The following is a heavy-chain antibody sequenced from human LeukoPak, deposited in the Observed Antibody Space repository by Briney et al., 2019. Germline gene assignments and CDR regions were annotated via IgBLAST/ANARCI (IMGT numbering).Heavy chain of an antibody. Sequence: ASVKVSCKASGYTFISYGISWVRQAPGQGLEWMGWISAYNGNTNYAQKLQGRVTMTTDTSTSTAYMELRSLRSDDTAVYYCAREGDSYGYHAFDIWGQGTMVTVSS. J-gene: IGHJ3*02. D-gene: IGHD5-18*01. V-gene: IGHV1-18*01. CDR3: AREGDSYGYHAFDI. CDR2: ISAYNGNT. CDR1: GYTFISYG.